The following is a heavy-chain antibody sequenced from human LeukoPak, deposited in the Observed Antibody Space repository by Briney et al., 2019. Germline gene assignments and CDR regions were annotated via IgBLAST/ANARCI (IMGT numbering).Heavy chain of an antibody. V-gene: IGHV4-39*07. J-gene: IGHJ4*02. Sequence: PSETLSLTCSVSGDSVSRSDSYWDWIRQPPGKGLEWIGTIYYSGRTYYNPSLKSRVTISVDTSKNQFSLKLSSVTAADTAVYYCARGGPLVYCSGGSCYSLDYWGQGTLVTVSS. CDR3: ARGGPLVYCSGGSCYSLDY. CDR1: GDSVSRSDSY. D-gene: IGHD2-15*01. CDR2: IYYSGRT.